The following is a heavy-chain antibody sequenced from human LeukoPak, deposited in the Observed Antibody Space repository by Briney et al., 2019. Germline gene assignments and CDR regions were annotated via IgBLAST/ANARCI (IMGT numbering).Heavy chain of an antibody. CDR2: IYPGDSDT. Sequence: GESLQISCQGSGYRFTSYWIGWVRQMPGKSLEWMGIIYPGDSDTRYSPSFQGQVAISADKSFTTAYLQWTSLKASDTAMYYCARSWGGEWYYFDYWGQGTLVTVSS. CDR3: ARSWGGEWYYFDY. J-gene: IGHJ4*02. V-gene: IGHV5-51*01. CDR1: GYRFTSYW. D-gene: IGHD2-21*01.